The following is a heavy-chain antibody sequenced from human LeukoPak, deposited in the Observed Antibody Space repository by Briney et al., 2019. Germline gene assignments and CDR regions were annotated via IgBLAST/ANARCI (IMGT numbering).Heavy chain of an antibody. CDR2: IDWDDDE. J-gene: IGHJ4*02. V-gene: IGHV2-70*04. CDR1: GFSLSTSGMR. Sequence: SGPALVKPTQTLTLTCTFSGFSLSTSGMRVSWIRQPPGEALEWLARIDWDDDEYYSTSLMTRLTISKDTSKNQVVLTMANMDPVDTATYYCARATAYYFDYWGQGTLVTVSS. D-gene: IGHD4-17*01. CDR3: ARATAYYFDY.